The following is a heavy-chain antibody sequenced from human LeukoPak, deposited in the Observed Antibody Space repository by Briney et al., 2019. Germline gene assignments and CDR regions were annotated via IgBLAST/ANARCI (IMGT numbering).Heavy chain of an antibody. J-gene: IGHJ4*02. V-gene: IGHV3-11*01. Sequence: PGVSLTLSCAASDFVFSDYYMSWVRQAPGKGLEWVSYISSSGNSIFYADSVKGRFTISRDNAKNSLYLQMNSLRAEDTAVYYCAREMEGDYGSGTFFDLWGQGNMVTVSS. CDR2: ISSSGNSI. CDR1: DFVFSDYY. D-gene: IGHD3-10*01. CDR3: AREMEGDYGSGTFFDL.